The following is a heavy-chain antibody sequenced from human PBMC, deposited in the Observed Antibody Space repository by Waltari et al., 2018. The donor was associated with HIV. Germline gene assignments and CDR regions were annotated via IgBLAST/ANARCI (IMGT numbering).Heavy chain of an antibody. D-gene: IGHD2-2*01. CDR2: INHSGST. CDR3: ARTLDRCFDL. CDR1: GGSFSGYY. J-gene: IGHJ2*01. Sequence: QVQLQQCGAGLLKPSETLSLTCAVYGGSFSGYYWSWIRQPPGKGLEWIGEINHSGSTNYNPSLKSRVTKSVDTSKNQFSLKLSSVTAADTAVYYCARTLDRCFDLWGRGTLVTVSS. V-gene: IGHV4-34*01.